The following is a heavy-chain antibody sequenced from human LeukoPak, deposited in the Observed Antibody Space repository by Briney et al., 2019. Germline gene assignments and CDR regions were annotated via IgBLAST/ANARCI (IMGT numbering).Heavy chain of an antibody. CDR3: ARSYDILTGYYMFDY. D-gene: IGHD3-9*01. V-gene: IGHV1-18*01. CDR2: SGPYNGNT. Sequence: ASVKVSCKASGYTFTNYGISWVRQAPGQGLEWMGWSGPYNGNTNYAQKFQDRITMTTDTSTSTAYMELRSLRSDDTAVYYCARSYDILTGYYMFDYWGQGTLVTVSS. J-gene: IGHJ4*02. CDR1: GYTFTNYG.